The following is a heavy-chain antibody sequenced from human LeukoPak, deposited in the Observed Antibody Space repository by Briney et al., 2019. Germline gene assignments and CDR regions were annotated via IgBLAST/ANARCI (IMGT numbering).Heavy chain of an antibody. J-gene: IGHJ3*02. CDR3: AREWVIGPKSAFDI. D-gene: IGHD3-16*02. CDR1: GFNFSEYW. V-gene: IGHV3-7*01. CDR2: IKEHDYGTEI. Sequence: PGGSLRLSCAASGFNFSEYWMTWVRLAPGKGLEWVANIKEHDYGTEINYVDSVKGRFTISRDNAENSLYLQMNSLTAEDTAVYYCAREWVIGPKSAFDIWGQGTMVTVSS.